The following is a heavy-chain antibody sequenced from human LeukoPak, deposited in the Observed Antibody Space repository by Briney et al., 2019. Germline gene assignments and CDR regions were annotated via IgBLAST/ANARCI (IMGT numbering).Heavy chain of an antibody. Sequence: GGSLRLSCAASGFTVTNNYMSWVRQAPGKGLEWVSVIYSVGSTYYADSAKGRFTISRDNAKNSLYLQMNSLRAEDTAVYYCARDRYCSGGSCYLGDNYWGQGTLVTVSS. V-gene: IGHV3-53*01. CDR3: ARDRYCSGGSCYLGDNY. J-gene: IGHJ4*02. D-gene: IGHD2-15*01. CDR2: IYSVGST. CDR1: GFTVTNNY.